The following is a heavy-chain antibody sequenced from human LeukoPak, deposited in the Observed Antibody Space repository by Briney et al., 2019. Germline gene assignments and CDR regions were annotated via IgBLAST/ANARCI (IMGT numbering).Heavy chain of an antibody. Sequence: ASVKVSCKASGYTFTGYYMHWVRQAPGQGLEWMGWINPNSGGTNYAQKFQGRVTMTRDTSISTAYMKLSRLRSDDTAVYYCARDRLSIAVAGNDAFDIWGQGTMVTVSS. J-gene: IGHJ3*02. D-gene: IGHD6-19*01. CDR3: ARDRLSIAVAGNDAFDI. V-gene: IGHV1-2*02. CDR2: INPNSGGT. CDR1: GYTFTGYY.